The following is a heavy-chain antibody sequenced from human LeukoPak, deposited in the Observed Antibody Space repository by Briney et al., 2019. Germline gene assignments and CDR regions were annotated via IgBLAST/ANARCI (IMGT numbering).Heavy chain of an antibody. D-gene: IGHD3-3*01. J-gene: IGHJ4*02. CDR2: IYYSGST. CDR3: ARDRRAYDFWSGYYQD. Sequence: SGTLSLTCTVSGGSISSYYWSWIRQPPGKGLEWIGYIYYSGSTNYNPSLKSRVTISVDTSKNQFSLKLSSVTAADTAVYYCARDRRAYDFWSGYYQDWGQGTLVTVSS. CDR1: GGSISSYY. V-gene: IGHV4-59*01.